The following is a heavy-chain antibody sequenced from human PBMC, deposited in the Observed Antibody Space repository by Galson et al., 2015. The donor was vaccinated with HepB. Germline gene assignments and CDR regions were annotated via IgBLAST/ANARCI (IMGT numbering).Heavy chain of an antibody. CDR3: AKELLRTPHNAFDI. CDR2: ISWSGGSM. Sequence: SLRLSCAASGFTFNKYNMNWVRQAPGKGLEWVSGISWSGGSMGYADSVKGRFTISRDNGKNSLYLQTNSLRAEDTALYYCAKELLRTPHNAFDIWGQGTMVTVSP. CDR1: GFTFNKYN. J-gene: IGHJ3*02. V-gene: IGHV3-9*01. D-gene: IGHD2-15*01.